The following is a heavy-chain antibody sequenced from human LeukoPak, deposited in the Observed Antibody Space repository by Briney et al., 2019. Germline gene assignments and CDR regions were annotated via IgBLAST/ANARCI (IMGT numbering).Heavy chain of an antibody. D-gene: IGHD1-26*01. V-gene: IGHV1-8*01. J-gene: IGHJ4*02. CDR2: MNPYTGDT. CDR1: GYTLTGDD. Sequence: ASVKVSCKASGYTLTGDDINWVRQATGQGLEWMGWMNPYTGDTGYAQKFQGRVTMTRNTSIDTAYMELSGLRSEDTSVYYCTRGSLSGSSRDYWGQGTLVTVSS. CDR3: TRGSLSGSSRDY.